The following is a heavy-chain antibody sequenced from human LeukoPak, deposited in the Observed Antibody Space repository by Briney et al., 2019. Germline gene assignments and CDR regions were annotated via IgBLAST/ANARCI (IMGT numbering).Heavy chain of an antibody. J-gene: IGHJ4*02. CDR3: AGDRASRDGYNAPLFDY. V-gene: IGHV3-33*01. CDR1: GFTFSSYG. D-gene: IGHD5-24*01. Sequence: GGSLRLSCAASGFTFSSYGMHWVRQAPGKGLEWVAVIWYDGSNKYYADSVKGRFTISRDNSKNTLYLQMNSLRAEDTAVYYCAGDRASRDGYNAPLFDYWGQGTLVTVSS. CDR2: IWYDGSNK.